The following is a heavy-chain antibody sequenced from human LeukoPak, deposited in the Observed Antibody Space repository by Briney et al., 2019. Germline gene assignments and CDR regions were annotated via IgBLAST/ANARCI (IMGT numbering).Heavy chain of an antibody. CDR2: ISSSSTYI. V-gene: IGHV3-21*01. CDR1: GFTFSSYS. D-gene: IGHD3-22*01. CDR3: ARDQGYYDSSGYYLFYFDY. J-gene: IGHJ4*02. Sequence: PGGSLRLSCAASGFTFSSYSMTWVRQAPGKGLEWVSTISSSSTYIYYADSVKGRFTTSRDNAKNSLYLQMNSLRAEDTAVYYCARDQGYYDSSGYYLFYFDYWGQGTLVTVSS.